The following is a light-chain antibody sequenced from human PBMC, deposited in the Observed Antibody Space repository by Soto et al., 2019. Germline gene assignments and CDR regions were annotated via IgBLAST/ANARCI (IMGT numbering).Light chain of an antibody. V-gene: IGKV3-20*01. J-gene: IGKJ3*01. CDR1: QSITSSY. CDR2: GAS. Sequence: EIVLAQSPGTLSLYPGERATLSCRASQSITSSYLAWYQQKPGQAPRLLIYGASSRATGIPDRFSGSGSGADFTLTISRLEPEDFEVYYCHQYGSSPSLFTFGHGTTVDVK. CDR3: HQYGSSPSLFT.